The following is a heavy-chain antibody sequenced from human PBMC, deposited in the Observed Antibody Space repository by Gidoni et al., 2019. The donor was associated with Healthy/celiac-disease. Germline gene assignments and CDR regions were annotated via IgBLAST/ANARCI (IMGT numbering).Heavy chain of an antibody. D-gene: IGHD3-10*01. J-gene: IGHJ4*02. V-gene: IGHV3-48*01. Sequence: VQLVESGGGLVQPGGSLRLSCAASGFTFSSYSMNWVRQAPGKGLEWVSYISSSSSTIYYADSVKGRFTISRDNAKNSLYLQMNSLRAEDTAVYYCARDHYYGSGSYYLDYWGQGTLVTVSS. CDR3: ARDHYYGSGSYYLDY. CDR2: ISSSSSTI. CDR1: GFTFSSYS.